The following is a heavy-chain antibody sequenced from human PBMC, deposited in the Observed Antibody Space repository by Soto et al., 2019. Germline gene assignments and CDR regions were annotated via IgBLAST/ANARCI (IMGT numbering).Heavy chain of an antibody. V-gene: IGHV1-18*01. CDR2: ISAYNGNT. J-gene: IGHJ6*03. CDR3: ARGMVRGWTANYYYYYMDV. CDR1: GYTFTSYG. Sequence: ASVKVSCKASGYTFTSYGISWVRQAPGQGLEWMGWISAYNGNTNYAQKLQGRVTMTTDTSTSTAYMELRSLRSDDTAVYYCARGMVRGWTANYYYYYMDVWGKGTTVTVSS. D-gene: IGHD3-10*01.